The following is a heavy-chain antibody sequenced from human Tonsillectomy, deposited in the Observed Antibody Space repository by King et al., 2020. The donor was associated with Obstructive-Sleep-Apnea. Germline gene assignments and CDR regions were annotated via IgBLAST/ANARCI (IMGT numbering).Heavy chain of an antibody. V-gene: IGHV3-48*04. Sequence: VQLVESGGALVKPGGSLRLSCAASGFAFDEYPMNWVRQAPGQGLEWVSYISATSGTISYADSVRGRLTVSRDRAKNSLYLHFNSLRVEDTALYYCVREAWEDYFFDLWGQGTLVTVSS. J-gene: IGHJ4*02. D-gene: IGHD1-26*01. CDR3: VREAWEDYFFDL. CDR1: GFAFDEYP. CDR2: ISATSGTI.